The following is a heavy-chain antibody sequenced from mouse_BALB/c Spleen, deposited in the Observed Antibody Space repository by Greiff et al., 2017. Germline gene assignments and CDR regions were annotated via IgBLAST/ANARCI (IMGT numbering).Heavy chain of an antibody. CDR1: GYTSTSYW. CDR2: IYPGNSDT. J-gene: IGHJ4*01. CDR3: TLLYGNYAMDY. D-gene: IGHD2-1*01. Sequence: VQLQQSGTVLARPGASVKMSCKASGYTSTSYWMHWVKQRPGQGLEWIGAIYPGNSDTSYNQKFKGKAKLTAVTSTSTAYMELSSLTNEDSAVYYCTLLYGNYAMDYWGQGTSVTVSS. V-gene: IGHV1-5*01.